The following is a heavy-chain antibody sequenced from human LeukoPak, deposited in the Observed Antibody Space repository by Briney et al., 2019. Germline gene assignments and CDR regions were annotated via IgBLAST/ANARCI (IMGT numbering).Heavy chain of an antibody. CDR3: ARAIGSTGYYYLDAFDI. V-gene: IGHV3-21*01. J-gene: IGHJ3*02. CDR1: GFTFSSYS. D-gene: IGHD3-22*01. Sequence: PGRSLRLSCAASGFTFSSYSMNWVRQAPGKGLEWVSFISSSSSYIYDADSVKGRFAISRDNAKNSLYLQMNSLRAEDTAVYYCARAIGSTGYYYLDAFDIWGQGTMVTVSS. CDR2: ISSSSSYI.